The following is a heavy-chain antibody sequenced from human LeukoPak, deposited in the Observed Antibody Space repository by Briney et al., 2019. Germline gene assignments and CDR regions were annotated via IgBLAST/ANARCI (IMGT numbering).Heavy chain of an antibody. CDR1: GFTFSIFT. D-gene: IGHD7-27*01. CDR3: ARDLNWGFDY. J-gene: IGHJ4*02. Sequence: GGSLRLSCEASGFTFSIFTMSWVRQAPGKGLEWVSYITSSSSSISYADSVKGRLTISRDNAKNSLYLQMDSLRAEDTAVYYCARDLNWGFDYWGQGILVTVSS. CDR2: ITSSSSSI. V-gene: IGHV3-48*01.